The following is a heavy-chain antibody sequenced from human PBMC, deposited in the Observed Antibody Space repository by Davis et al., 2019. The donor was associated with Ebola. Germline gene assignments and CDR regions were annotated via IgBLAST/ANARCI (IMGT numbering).Heavy chain of an antibody. CDR3: VREGKQWLVSL. J-gene: IGHJ4*02. V-gene: IGHV3-7*01. CDR2: IKQDASEK. Sequence: PSETLSLTCAASGFTFSSYWMSWVRQAPGKGLEWVANIKQDASEKYYVDSVKGRYIISRDNAKTSVFLQMNSLRAEDTGIYYCVREGKQWLVSLWGQGTLVTVSS. D-gene: IGHD6-19*01. CDR1: GFTFSSYW.